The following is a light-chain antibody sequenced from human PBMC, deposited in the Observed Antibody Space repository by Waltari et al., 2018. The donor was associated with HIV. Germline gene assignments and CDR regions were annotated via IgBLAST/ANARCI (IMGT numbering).Light chain of an antibody. CDR2: YDN. CDR3: QVWDSSSDHVV. J-gene: IGLJ2*01. Sequence: SYVLTQPPSVSVAPGQTARITCGGNNIESKSVHWYQQKPGQAPVLVIYYDNDRPSGIPERFSGSNSGNTATLTISRVEAGDEADYFCQVWDSSSDHVVFGGGTKLTVL. CDR1: NIESKS. V-gene: IGLV3-21*04.